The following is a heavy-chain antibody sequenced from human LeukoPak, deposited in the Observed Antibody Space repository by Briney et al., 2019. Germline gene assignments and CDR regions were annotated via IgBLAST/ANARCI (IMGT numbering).Heavy chain of an antibody. CDR3: ARGGTPVQLERGAWFDP. D-gene: IGHD1-1*01. Sequence: SVKVSCKASGGTFSSYAISWVRQAPGQGLEWMGRIIPIFGTANYAQKFQGRVTITTDESTSTAYMELSSMRSEDTAVYYCARGGTPVQLERGAWFDPWGQGTLVTVSS. V-gene: IGHV1-69*05. J-gene: IGHJ5*02. CDR2: IIPIFGTA. CDR1: GGTFSSYA.